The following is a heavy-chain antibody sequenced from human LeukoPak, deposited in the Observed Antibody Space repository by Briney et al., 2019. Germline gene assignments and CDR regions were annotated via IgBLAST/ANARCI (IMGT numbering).Heavy chain of an antibody. CDR3: AKAEGYDILTGLDY. J-gene: IGHJ4*02. V-gene: IGHV3-23*01. D-gene: IGHD3-9*01. CDR2: TSGSGGST. Sequence: GGSLRLSCAASGFTFSSYAMSWVRQAPGRGPEWFSGTSGSGGSTLYADSVKGRFTISRDNSKNTLYLQMNSLRTEDTAVYYCAKAEGYDILTGLDYWGQGTLVTVSS. CDR1: GFTFSSYA.